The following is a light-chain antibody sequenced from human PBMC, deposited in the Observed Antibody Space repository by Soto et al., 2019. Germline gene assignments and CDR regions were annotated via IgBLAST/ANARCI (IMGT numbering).Light chain of an antibody. J-gene: IGKJ1*01. CDR1: QSVSSSY. Sequence: EIVLTQSPGTLSLSPGERATLSCRASQSVSSSYLAWYQQKPGQAPRLLIYGASSRATGIPDRFSGSGPGTDFTLTISRLEPEDFAVYYCHQRSNWPQSFGQGTKVDI. V-gene: IGKV3D-20*02. CDR2: GAS. CDR3: HQRSNWPQS.